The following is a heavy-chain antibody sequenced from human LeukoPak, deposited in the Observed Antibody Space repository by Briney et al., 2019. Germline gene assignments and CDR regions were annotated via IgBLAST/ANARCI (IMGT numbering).Heavy chain of an antibody. CDR1: GYTFTNHW. V-gene: IGHV1-8*02. CDR2: MNPNSGNT. Sequence: ASVKVSCKASGYTFTNHWMHWVRQATGQGLEWMGWMNPNSGNTGYAQKFQGRVTMTRNTSISTAYMELSSLRSEDTAVYYCARGFTRQYYDFWSGYYTYYFDYWGQGTLVTVSS. D-gene: IGHD3-3*01. J-gene: IGHJ4*02. CDR3: ARGFTRQYYDFWSGYYTYYFDY.